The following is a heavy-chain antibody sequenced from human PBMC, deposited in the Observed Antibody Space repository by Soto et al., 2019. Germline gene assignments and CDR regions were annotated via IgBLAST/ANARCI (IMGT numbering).Heavy chain of an antibody. Sequence: GGSLRLSCAASGFTFSSYAMHWVRQAPGKGLEWVAVISYDGSNKYYADSVKGRFTISRDNSKNTLYLQMNSLRAEDTAVYYCARDQYCSGGSCYSFDYWGQGTLVTVSS. V-gene: IGHV3-30-3*01. CDR1: GFTFSSYA. J-gene: IGHJ4*02. CDR2: ISYDGSNK. D-gene: IGHD2-15*01. CDR3: ARDQYCSGGSCYSFDY.